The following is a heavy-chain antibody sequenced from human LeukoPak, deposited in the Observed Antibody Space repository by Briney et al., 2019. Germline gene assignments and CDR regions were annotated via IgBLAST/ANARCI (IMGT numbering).Heavy chain of an antibody. CDR3: ARGAEQLVWVNTN. Sequence: GASVKVSCKASGYTFTSYGISWVRQAPGQGLEWMGWINPNSGGTNYAQKFQGRVAMTRDTSISTAYMELSRLRSDDTAVYYCARGAEQLVWVNTNWGQGTLVTVSS. D-gene: IGHD6-13*01. CDR1: GYTFTSYG. J-gene: IGHJ4*02. CDR2: INPNSGGT. V-gene: IGHV1-2*02.